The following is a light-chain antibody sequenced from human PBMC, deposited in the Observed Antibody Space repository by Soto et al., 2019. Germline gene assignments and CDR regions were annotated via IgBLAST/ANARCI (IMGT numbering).Light chain of an antibody. J-gene: IGKJ1*01. CDR3: QQYIDYPRT. V-gene: IGKV1-5*03. CDR1: QSISSW. CDR2: KAS. Sequence: DIQMTQSPSTLSASVGDRVTITCRASQSISSWLAWYQQKPGKAPKLLIYKASSLESGVPSRFSGSGSGTEFTLTISRLQPDDFATYYCQQYIDYPRTFGPGTKVEIK.